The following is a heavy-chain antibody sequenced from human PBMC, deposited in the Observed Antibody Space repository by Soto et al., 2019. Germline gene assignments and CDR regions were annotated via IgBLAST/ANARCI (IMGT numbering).Heavy chain of an antibody. CDR3: ARVVMTTVPASYYYGMDV. D-gene: IGHD4-17*01. V-gene: IGHV1-69*18. Sequence: QVQLVQSGAEVKKPGSSVTVSCKASGGTFSSYAISWVRQAPGQGLEWMGRIIPIIGTANYAQKLQGRVTSTAEESRSTAYMELTSLRSEDTAVYYCARVVMTTVPASYYYGMDVWGQGTTVTVSS. CDR2: IIPIIGTA. J-gene: IGHJ6*02. CDR1: GGTFSSYA.